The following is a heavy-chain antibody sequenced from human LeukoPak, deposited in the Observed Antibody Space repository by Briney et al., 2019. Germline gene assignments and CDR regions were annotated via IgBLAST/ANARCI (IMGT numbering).Heavy chain of an antibody. D-gene: IGHD5-12*01. V-gene: IGHV3-7*03. CDR2: IKQDESEK. Sequence: PGGSLRLSCAATGFTFENYWMSWVRQAPGKGLEWVAKIKQDESEKYYVDSVKGRFTISRDNVKNSLYLQMNSLKASDTAVYYCATRQGRDSGLEYWGQGTLVTVSS. J-gene: IGHJ4*02. CDR3: ATRQGRDSGLEY. CDR1: GFTFENYW.